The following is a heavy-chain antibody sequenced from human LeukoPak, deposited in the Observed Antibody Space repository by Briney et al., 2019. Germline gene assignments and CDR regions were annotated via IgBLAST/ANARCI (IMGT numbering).Heavy chain of an antibody. D-gene: IGHD3-22*01. CDR1: GFTFSSYA. V-gene: IGHV3-23*01. CDR2: ISGSGSST. Sequence: QSGGSLRLSCAASGFTFSSYAMSWVRQAPGKGLEWVSAISGSGSSTYYADSVKGRFTISRDNSKNTLYLPMNSLRAEDTAVYYCAKGGYYYDSSGYYEYFQHWGQGTLVTVSS. J-gene: IGHJ1*01. CDR3: AKGGYYYDSSGYYEYFQH.